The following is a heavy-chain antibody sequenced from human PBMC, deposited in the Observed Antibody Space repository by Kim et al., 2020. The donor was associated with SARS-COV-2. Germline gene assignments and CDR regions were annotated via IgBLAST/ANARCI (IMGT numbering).Heavy chain of an antibody. J-gene: IGHJ4*02. CDR3: ATVGETGGFDY. CDR2: T. Sequence: TRYSPSFQGQVTISADKSFSTAYLQWSSLKASDTAMYYCATVGETGGFDYWGQGTLVTVSS. D-gene: IGHD1-26*01. V-gene: IGHV5-51*01.